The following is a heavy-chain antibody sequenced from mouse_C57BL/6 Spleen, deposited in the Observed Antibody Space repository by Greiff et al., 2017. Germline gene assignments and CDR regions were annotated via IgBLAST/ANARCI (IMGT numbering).Heavy chain of an antibody. CDR2: IYPGDGDT. J-gene: IGHJ4*01. V-gene: IGHV1-80*01. D-gene: IGHD2-2*01. CDR1: GYAFSSYW. Sequence: QVQLQQSGAELVKPGASVKISCKASGYAFSSYWMNWVKQRPGKGLEWIGQIYPGDGDTNYNGRFKGKATLTADKSSSTAYMQLSSLTSEDSAVYFCARSTMVTRNYAMDYWGQGTSVTVSS. CDR3: ARSTMVTRNYAMDY.